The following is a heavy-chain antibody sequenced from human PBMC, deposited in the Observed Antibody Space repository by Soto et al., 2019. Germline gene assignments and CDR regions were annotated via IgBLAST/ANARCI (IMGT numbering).Heavy chain of an antibody. CDR3: ATYGDCSSTSCYERYYYYYGMDV. D-gene: IGHD2-2*01. CDR1: GGTFSSYA. J-gene: IGHJ6*02. V-gene: IGHV1-69*01. Sequence: QVQLVQSGAEVKKPGSSVKVSCKASGGTFSSYAISWVRQAPGQGLEWMGGIIPIFGTANYAQKFQGRVTITADESKSTAYMELSSLRSEDTAVYYCATYGDCSSTSCYERYYYYYGMDVWGQGTTVTVSS. CDR2: IIPIFGTA.